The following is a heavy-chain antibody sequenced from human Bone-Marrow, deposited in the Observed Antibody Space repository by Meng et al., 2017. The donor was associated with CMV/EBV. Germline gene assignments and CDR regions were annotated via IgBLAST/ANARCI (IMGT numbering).Heavy chain of an antibody. CDR3: ARAGGWDLKVDP. V-gene: IGHV5-10-1*01. D-gene: IGHD6-19*01. J-gene: IGHJ5*02. CDR1: GYSFTSYW. Sequence: CKGSGYSFTSYWISWVRQMPGKGLEWMGRIDPSDSYTNYSPSFQGHVTISADKSISTAYLQWSSLKASDTAMYYCARAGGWDLKVDPWGQGTLVTVSS. CDR2: IDPSDSYT.